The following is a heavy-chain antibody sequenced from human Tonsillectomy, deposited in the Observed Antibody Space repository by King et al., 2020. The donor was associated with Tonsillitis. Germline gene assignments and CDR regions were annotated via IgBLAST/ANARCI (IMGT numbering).Heavy chain of an antibody. CDR1: GGSISSYY. CDR3: AREGRGSSGNNWFDP. V-gene: IGHV4-59*01. CDR2: IYYSGST. D-gene: IGHD6-13*01. J-gene: IGHJ5*02. Sequence: QLQESGPGLVKPSETLSLTWTVSGGSISSYYWSWIRQPPGKGLEWIGYIYYSGSTNYNPSLKSRVTISVDTSKNQFSLKLSSVTAADTAVYYCAREGRGSSGNNWFDPWGQGTLVTVSS.